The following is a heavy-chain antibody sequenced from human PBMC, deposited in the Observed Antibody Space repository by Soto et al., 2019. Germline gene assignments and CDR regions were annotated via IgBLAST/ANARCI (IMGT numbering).Heavy chain of an antibody. CDR3: AKDLLLWFGESGDYYDVLDV. CDR2: LSGSGGST. CDR1: GFTFSSYG. V-gene: IGHV3-23*01. J-gene: IGHJ6*02. Sequence: GGSRRLSCTASGFTFSSYGISWVRHAPGKGLEWVSALSGSGGSTYYADSVKGRFTISRANSKNTLYLQMNSLRAEDTAVYYCAKDLLLWFGESGDYYDVLDVWGQGTSDPGS. D-gene: IGHD3-10*01.